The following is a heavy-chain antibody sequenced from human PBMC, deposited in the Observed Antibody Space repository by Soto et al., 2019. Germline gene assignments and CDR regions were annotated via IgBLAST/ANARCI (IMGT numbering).Heavy chain of an antibody. Sequence: QVQLVQSGAEVKKPGASVKDSCKASGYTFTSYAMHWVRQAPGQRLEWMGWINAGNGNTKYSQKFQGRVTITRDTSASTAYMELSSLRSEDTAVYYCARSVVVPAAPDYWGQGTLVTVSS. V-gene: IGHV1-3*01. J-gene: IGHJ4*02. CDR1: GYTFTSYA. D-gene: IGHD2-2*01. CDR2: INAGNGNT. CDR3: ARSVVVPAAPDY.